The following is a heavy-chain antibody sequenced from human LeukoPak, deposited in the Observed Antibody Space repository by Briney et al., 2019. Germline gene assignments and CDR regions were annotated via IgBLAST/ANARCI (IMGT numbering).Heavy chain of an antibody. V-gene: IGHV3-30-3*01. J-gene: IGHJ4*02. Sequence: GGSLRLSCAASGFTFSSYAMHWVRQAPGKGLEWVAVISYDGSNKYYADSVKGRFTISRDNSKSTLYLQMNSLRAEDTAVYYCARFNSYFDYWGQGTLVTVSS. CDR2: ISYDGSNK. CDR3: ARFNSYFDY. CDR1: GFTFSSYA.